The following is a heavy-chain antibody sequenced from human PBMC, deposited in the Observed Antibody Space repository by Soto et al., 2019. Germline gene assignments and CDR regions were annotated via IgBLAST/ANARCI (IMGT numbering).Heavy chain of an antibody. V-gene: IGHV4-39*01. D-gene: IGHD3-16*01. J-gene: IGHJ3*01. CDR3: ARNQLIPGSLEL. Sequence: PSETLALTCTVSGGSISSSSYYWGRIRQPPGKGLEWIGSIYYSGSTYYNPSLKSRVTISVDTSKNQFSLKLSSVTAADTAEYYCARNQLIPGSLELWGQGTMVTVSS. CDR2: IYYSGST. CDR1: GGSISSSSYY.